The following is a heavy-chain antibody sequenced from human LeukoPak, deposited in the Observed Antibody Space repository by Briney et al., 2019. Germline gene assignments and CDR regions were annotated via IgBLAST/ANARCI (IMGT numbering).Heavy chain of an antibody. J-gene: IGHJ5*02. CDR2: IYHSGST. V-gene: IGHV4-38-2*01. D-gene: IGHD2-15*01. CDR1: GYSISSGYY. Sequence: SETLSLTCAVSGYSISSGYYWGWIRQPPGKGLEWIGSIYHSGSTYYNPSLKSRVTISVDTSKNQFSLKLSSVTAADTAVYYCAGGAKLLRSTGGAWGQGTLVTVSS. CDR3: AGGAKLLRSTGGA.